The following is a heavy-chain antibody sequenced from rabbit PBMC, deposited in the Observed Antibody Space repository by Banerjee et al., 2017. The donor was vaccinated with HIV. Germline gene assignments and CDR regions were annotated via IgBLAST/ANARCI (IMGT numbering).Heavy chain of an antibody. D-gene: IGHD6-1*01. CDR3: ARYMNGGIAAYAYNL. V-gene: IGHV1S40*01. Sequence: QSLEESGGDLVKPGASLTLTCTASGFSFSSSYWMCWVRQAPGKGLEWIACIYAGSSGSTYYASWAKGRFTISKTSSTTVTLQMTSLTAADTATYFCARYMNGGIAAYAYNLWGQGTLVTVS. J-gene: IGHJ4*01. CDR1: GFSFSSSYW. CDR2: IYAGSSGST.